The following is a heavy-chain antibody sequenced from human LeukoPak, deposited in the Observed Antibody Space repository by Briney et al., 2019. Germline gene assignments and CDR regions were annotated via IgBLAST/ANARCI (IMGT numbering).Heavy chain of an antibody. J-gene: IGHJ6*03. CDR3: ARSLATSYYYMDV. Sequence: VGSLRLSCAASGFTFSNYAMHWVRQAPGKGLEWVAVISYDGSNKYYADSVKGRFTISRGNSKNTLYLQMSSLRAEDTAVYYCARSLATSYYYMDVWGKGTTVTVSS. CDR1: GFTFSNYA. CDR2: ISYDGSNK. V-gene: IGHV3-30*04. D-gene: IGHD5-12*01.